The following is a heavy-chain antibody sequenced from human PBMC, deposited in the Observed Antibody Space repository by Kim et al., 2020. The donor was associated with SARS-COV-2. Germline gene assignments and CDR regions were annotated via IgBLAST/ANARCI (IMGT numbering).Heavy chain of an antibody. CDR3: ARWAVAEVGGSNYYYGMDV. Sequence: KGRFTISRDNAKNSLYLQMNSLRAEDTALYHCARWAVAEVGGSNYYYGMDVWGQGTTVTVSS. J-gene: IGHJ6*02. V-gene: IGHV3-20*01. D-gene: IGHD6-19*01.